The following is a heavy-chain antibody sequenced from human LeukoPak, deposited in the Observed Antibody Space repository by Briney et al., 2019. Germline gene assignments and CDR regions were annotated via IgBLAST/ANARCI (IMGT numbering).Heavy chain of an antibody. J-gene: IGHJ3*01. CDR1: GGSISSSSYY. D-gene: IGHD6-13*01. CDR3: ARGLREQQLVGYAFDV. V-gene: IGHV4-39*07. Sequence: SETLSLTCTVSGGSISSSSYYWGWIRQPPGKGLEWIGSIYYSGSTYYNPSLKSRVTISVDTSKNQFSLKLSSVTAADTAVYYCARGLREQQLVGYAFDVWGRGTMVAVSS. CDR2: IYYSGST.